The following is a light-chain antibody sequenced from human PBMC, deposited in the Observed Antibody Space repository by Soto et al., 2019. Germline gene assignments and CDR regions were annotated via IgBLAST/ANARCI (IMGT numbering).Light chain of an antibody. V-gene: IGKV3D-20*01. J-gene: IGKJ2*01. CDR2: DAS. CDR3: QQYGSSPYT. CDR1: QSVSVNY. Sequence: EIVLTQSPGTLSLSPGERATLSCGASQSVSVNYLAWYQQKVGLAPRLLIYDASRRATGTPDRFSGSGSGKYFTLTISRLEPEDFAVYVCQQYGSSPYTFGQGTNLEIK.